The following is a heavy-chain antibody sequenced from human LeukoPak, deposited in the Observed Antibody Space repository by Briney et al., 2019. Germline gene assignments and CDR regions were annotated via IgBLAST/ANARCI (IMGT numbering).Heavy chain of an antibody. J-gene: IGHJ4*02. CDR2: IYSGGST. Sequence: GGSLRLSCAASGFTVSTNYMSWVRQAPGKGLEWVSVIYSGGSTYYADSVKGRFTISRDNSKNTLYLQMNSLRAEDTAVYYCAKGPGDYYMYYFDYWGQGTLVTVSS. CDR3: AKGPGDYYMYYFDY. D-gene: IGHD3-22*01. CDR1: GFTVSTNY. V-gene: IGHV3-53*01.